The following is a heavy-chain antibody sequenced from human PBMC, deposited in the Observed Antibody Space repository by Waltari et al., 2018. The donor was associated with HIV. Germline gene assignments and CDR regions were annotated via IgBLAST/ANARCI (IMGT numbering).Heavy chain of an antibody. CDR2: IRSPSYGGTS. V-gene: IGHV3-49*03. D-gene: IGHD2-2*01. J-gene: IGHJ1*01. CDR3: ARDSLPKCAAGSCYRR. Sequence: EESGGRFVPPGRSLRLSCLTFGFPLDKYALSWIPQTPGKAPEWVGFIRSPSYGGTSEYAASVRGRFIISRDESKSAVFLEMTSLKTEDTGVYYCARDSLPKCAAGSCYRRWGQGT. CDR1: GFPLDKYA.